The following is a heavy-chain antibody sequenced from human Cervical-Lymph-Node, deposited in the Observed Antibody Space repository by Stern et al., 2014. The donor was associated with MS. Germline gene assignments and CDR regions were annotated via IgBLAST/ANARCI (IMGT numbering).Heavy chain of an antibody. CDR3: AREQWKEGFAT. CDR2: INLKSGGT. J-gene: IGHJ4*02. V-gene: IGHV1-2*02. CDR1: GFVFTGYY. D-gene: IGHD1-1*01. Sequence: DQLVESGAEVKKPGAPVNVSCVASGFVFTGYYLHWVRQAPGQGLEWMGWINLKSGGTNYAQKFHDRVTMTRDTSTNTASLHLASLTSGDTAIYYCAREQWKEGFATWGQGTPVTVSS.